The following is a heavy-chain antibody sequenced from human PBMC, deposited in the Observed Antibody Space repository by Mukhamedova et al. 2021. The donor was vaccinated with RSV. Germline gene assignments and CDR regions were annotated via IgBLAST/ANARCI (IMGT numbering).Heavy chain of an antibody. CDR2: ISYDGSNK. V-gene: IGHV3-30-3*01. D-gene: IGHD2-2*01. CDR3: ASGHRSSTSCPNWFDP. Sequence: SSYAMHWVRQAPGKGLEWVAVISYDGSNKYYADSVKGRFTISRDNSKNTLYLQMNSLSAEDTAVYYCASGHRSSTSCPNWFDPW. J-gene: IGHJ5*02. CDR1: SSYA.